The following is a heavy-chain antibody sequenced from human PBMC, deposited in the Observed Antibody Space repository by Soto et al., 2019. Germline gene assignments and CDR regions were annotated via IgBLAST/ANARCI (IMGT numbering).Heavy chain of an antibody. V-gene: IGHV4-39*01. CDR3: ATIAVAALYGMDV. CDR2: IYYSGST. Sequence: PSETLSLTCTVSGGSISSSSYYWGWIRQPPGKGLEWIGSIYYSGSTYYNPSLKSRVTISVDTSKNQFSLKLSSVTAADTAVYYCATIAVAALYGMDVWGQGTTVTVS. CDR1: GGSISSSSYY. D-gene: IGHD6-19*01. J-gene: IGHJ6*02.